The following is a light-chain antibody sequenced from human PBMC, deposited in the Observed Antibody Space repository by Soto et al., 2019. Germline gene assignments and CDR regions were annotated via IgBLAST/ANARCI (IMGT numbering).Light chain of an antibody. V-gene: IGLV1-47*01. J-gene: IGLJ1*01. CDR3: ASWDDSLSGYV. CDR2: KNN. CDR1: SSSIGTNY. Sequence: QSALTQPPSASGTPGQRVTISCSGSSSSIGTNYVYWYQQLPGTAPKLLIYKNNQRPSGVPDRFSGSKSGTSASLAISGLRSEYEADYHCASWDDSLSGYVFGTGTKLTVL.